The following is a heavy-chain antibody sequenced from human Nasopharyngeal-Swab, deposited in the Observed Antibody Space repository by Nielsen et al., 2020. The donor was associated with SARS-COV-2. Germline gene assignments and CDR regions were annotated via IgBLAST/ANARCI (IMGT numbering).Heavy chain of an antibody. J-gene: IGHJ6*02. D-gene: IGHD3-3*01. CDR2: ISGSSSYL. CDR3: ARDGLDYDFWSAYFMDV. V-gene: IGHV3-21*01. Sequence: GGSLRLSCAGSGFTFSSYSMIWVRQAPGEGLEWVSSISGSSSYLYYADSVKGRFTISKDSAKNSLYLHMNSLRAEDTAVYYCARDGLDYDFWSAYFMDVWGQGTTVTVSS. CDR1: GFTFSSYS.